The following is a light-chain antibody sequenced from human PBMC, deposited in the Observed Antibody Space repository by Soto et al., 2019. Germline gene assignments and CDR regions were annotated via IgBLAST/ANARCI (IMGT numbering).Light chain of an antibody. CDR1: QSVTNY. CDR3: QQRLNWPPG. J-gene: IGKJ1*01. Sequence: IFLTQPPYTLSLSPGERATLSCRASQSVTNYIAWYQQRPGHAPRLLIYDASNRASGVPARFSGSGSGTDFTLTISDLEPADFGLYYCQQRLNWPPGFGQGTKVDI. V-gene: IGKV3-11*01. CDR2: DAS.